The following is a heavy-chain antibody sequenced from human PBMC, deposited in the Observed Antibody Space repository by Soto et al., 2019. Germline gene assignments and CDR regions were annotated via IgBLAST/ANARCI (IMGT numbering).Heavy chain of an antibody. CDR2: ISGSGGST. CDR1: GFTFSSYA. V-gene: IGHV3-23*01. CDR3: AKSLKNYDYIWGSYRYIDAFDI. D-gene: IGHD3-16*02. Sequence: EVQLLESGGGLVQPGGSLRLSCAASGFTFSSYAMSWVRQAPGKGLEWVSAISGSGGSTYYADSVKGRFTIARVNSKNTLYLQMNSLRAEDTAVYYCAKSLKNYDYIWGSYRYIDAFDIWGQGTMVTVSS. J-gene: IGHJ3*02.